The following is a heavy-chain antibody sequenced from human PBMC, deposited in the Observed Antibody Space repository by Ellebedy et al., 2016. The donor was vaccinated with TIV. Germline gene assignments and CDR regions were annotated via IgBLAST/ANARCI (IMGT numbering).Heavy chain of an antibody. CDR2: ISGSGGST. CDR3: AKCIGGTVQGAYYYYGLDV. Sequence: PGGSLRLSCAASGFTFSSYAMSWVRQAPGKGLEWVSAISGSGGSTYYADSVKGRFTISRDNSKNTLYLQMNSLRAEDTAVYYCAKCIGGTVQGAYYYYGLDVWGQGTTVTVSS. V-gene: IGHV3-23*01. J-gene: IGHJ6*02. D-gene: IGHD3-10*01. CDR1: GFTFSSYA.